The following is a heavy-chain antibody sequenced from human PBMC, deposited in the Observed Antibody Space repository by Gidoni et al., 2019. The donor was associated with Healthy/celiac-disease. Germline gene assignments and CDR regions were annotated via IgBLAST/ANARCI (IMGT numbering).Heavy chain of an antibody. Sequence: QVQLVQSGAEVKKPGSSVKVSCKASGGTFSSYAISWVRQAPGQGLEWMGGIIPIFGTANYAQKFQGRVTITADKSTSTAYMELSSLRSEDTAVYYCASPYCSGGSCYSSEYYGMDVWGQGTTVTVSS. CDR1: GGTFSSYA. CDR3: ASPYCSGGSCYSSEYYGMDV. V-gene: IGHV1-69*06. CDR2: IIPIFGTA. D-gene: IGHD2-15*01. J-gene: IGHJ6*02.